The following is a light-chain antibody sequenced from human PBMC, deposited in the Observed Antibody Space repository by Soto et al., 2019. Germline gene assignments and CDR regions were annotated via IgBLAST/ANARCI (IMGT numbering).Light chain of an antibody. CDR3: AAWDDSLSGPHYV. J-gene: IGLJ1*01. V-gene: IGLV1-47*01. CDR1: SSNIGSNY. CDR2: RNN. Sequence: QSVLTQPPSASGTPGQRVTISCSGSSSNIGSNYVYWYQQLPGTAPKLLIYRNNQRPSGVPDRFSGSKSGTSASLAISGLRPEDEADYYCAAWDDSLSGPHYVFGTGTKVTVL.